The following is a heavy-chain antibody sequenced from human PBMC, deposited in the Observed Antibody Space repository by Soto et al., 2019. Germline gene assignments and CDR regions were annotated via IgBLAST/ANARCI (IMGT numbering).Heavy chain of an antibody. CDR3: ANRKPPPHYDILTGHIYVSDY. CDR1: GFTFSSYA. J-gene: IGHJ4*02. Sequence: HPGGSLRLSCAASGFTFSSYAMSWVRQAPGKGLEWVSAISGSGGSTYYADSVKGRFTISRDNSKNTLYLQMNSLRAEDTAVYYCANRKPPPHYDILTGHIYVSDYWGQGTLVTVSS. V-gene: IGHV3-23*01. D-gene: IGHD3-9*01. CDR2: ISGSGGST.